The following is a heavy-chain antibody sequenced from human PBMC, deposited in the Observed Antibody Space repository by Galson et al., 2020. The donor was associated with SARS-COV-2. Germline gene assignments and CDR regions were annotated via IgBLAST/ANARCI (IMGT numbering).Heavy chain of an antibody. Sequence: SETLSLTCAVSGDSITRGGYSWPWIRQPPGKGLEWIGSGHDSGRASYNPSLKRRVTISVDMSKNQFSLQLNSVSAADTAVYYCAREADYTSTTFFRWFDPWGQGTLVTVSS. CDR1: GDSITRGGYS. D-gene: IGHD3-9*01. CDR3: AREADYTSTTFFRWFDP. V-gene: IGHV4-30-4*07. J-gene: IGHJ5*02. CDR2: GHDSGRA.